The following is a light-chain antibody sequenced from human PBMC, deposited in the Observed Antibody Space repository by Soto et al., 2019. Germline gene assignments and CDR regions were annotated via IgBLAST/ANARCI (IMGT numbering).Light chain of an antibody. CDR1: QSVSSS. CDR2: GAS. V-gene: IGKV3-15*01. Sequence: EIVMTQSPATLSVSPGERATLSCRASQSVSSSLAWYQQKPGQAPRLLFYGASTRATGVPARFSGSGSGTEFTLTISSLQPDDFATYYCQHYNSYSEAFGQGTKVELK. CDR3: QHYNSYSEA. J-gene: IGKJ1*01.